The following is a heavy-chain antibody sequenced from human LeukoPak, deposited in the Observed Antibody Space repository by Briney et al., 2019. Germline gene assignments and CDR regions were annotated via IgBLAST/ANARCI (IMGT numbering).Heavy chain of an antibody. CDR1: AFSLEYYG. D-gene: IGHD6-19*01. J-gene: IGHJ4*02. CDR2: IYSGGST. Sequence: PPGGSLRLSCTASAFSLEYYGMHWVRQAPGKGLEWVSVIYSGGSTYYADSVKGRFTISRDNSKNTLYLQMNSLRAEDTAVYYCARVMNSGWSDYWGQGTLVTVSS. CDR3: ARVMNSGWSDY. V-gene: IGHV3-53*01.